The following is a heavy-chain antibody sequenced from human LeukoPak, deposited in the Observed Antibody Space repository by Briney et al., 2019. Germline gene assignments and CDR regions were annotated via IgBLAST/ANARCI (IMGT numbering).Heavy chain of an antibody. Sequence: ASVKVSCKASGYTFTSYAMHWVRQAPGQRLEWMGWINAGNGNTKYSQKFQGRVTITRDTSASTAYMDLSSLRSEDTAVYYCARNTETAIPLPYYFDYWGQGTLVTVSS. J-gene: IGHJ4*02. D-gene: IGHD2-21*02. CDR2: INAGNGNT. CDR3: ARNTETAIPLPYYFDY. V-gene: IGHV1-3*01. CDR1: GYTFTSYA.